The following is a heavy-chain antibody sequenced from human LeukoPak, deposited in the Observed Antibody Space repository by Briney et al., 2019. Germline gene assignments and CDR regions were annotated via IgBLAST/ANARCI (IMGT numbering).Heavy chain of an antibody. CDR1: GGSISSSSYY. CDR3: ARDAALAARPGYYYYMDV. V-gene: IGHV4-39*07. CDR2: IYYSGST. D-gene: IGHD6-6*01. J-gene: IGHJ6*03. Sequence: SETLSLTCTVSGGSISSSSYYWGWIRQPPGKGLEWIGSIYYSGSTYYNPSLKSRVTLSVDTSKNQFSLKLSSVTAADTAVYYCARDAALAARPGYYYYMDVWGKGTTVTVSS.